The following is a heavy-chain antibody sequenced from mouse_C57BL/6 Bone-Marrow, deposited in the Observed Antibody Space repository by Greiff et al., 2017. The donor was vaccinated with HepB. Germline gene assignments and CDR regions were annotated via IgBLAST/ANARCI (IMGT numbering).Heavy chain of an antibody. Sequence: EVKLVESGPGLVKPSQSLSLTCSVTGYSITSGYYWNWIRQFPGNKLEWMGYISYDGSNNYNPSLKNRISITRDTSKNQFFLKLNSVTTEDTATYYCARGGGGYYAMDYWGQGTSVTVSS. CDR3: ARGGGGYYAMDY. V-gene: IGHV3-6*01. J-gene: IGHJ4*01. CDR1: GYSITSGYY. CDR2: ISYDGSN.